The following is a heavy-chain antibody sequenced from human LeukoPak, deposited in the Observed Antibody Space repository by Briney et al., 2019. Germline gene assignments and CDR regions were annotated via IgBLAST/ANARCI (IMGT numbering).Heavy chain of an antibody. Sequence: GGSLRLSCAASGFTFSSYAMSWVRQAPGKGLEWVSAISGSGGSTYYADSVKGRFTISRDNSKNTLCLQMNSLRAEDTAVYYCAKEGYDSSGYRYYFDYWGQGTLVTVSS. J-gene: IGHJ4*02. V-gene: IGHV3-23*01. CDR2: ISGSGGST. CDR3: AKEGYDSSGYRYYFDY. D-gene: IGHD3-22*01. CDR1: GFTFSSYA.